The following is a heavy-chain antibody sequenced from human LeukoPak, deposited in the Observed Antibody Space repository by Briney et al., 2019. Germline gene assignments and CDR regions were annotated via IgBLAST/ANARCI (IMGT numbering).Heavy chain of an antibody. CDR1: GYTFTNYG. D-gene: IGHD3-3*01. J-gene: IGHJ4*02. CDR3: VREGSTIYDFDH. V-gene: IGHV1-18*01. CDR2: ITTHNGKT. Sequence: ASVKVSCKISGYTFTNYGISWVRQAPGQGLEWMGCITTHNGKTNYAETLQGRVTMTTDAFTNTAYMDLRSLRSDDTAVYFCVREGSTIYDFDHWGQGTLVTVSS.